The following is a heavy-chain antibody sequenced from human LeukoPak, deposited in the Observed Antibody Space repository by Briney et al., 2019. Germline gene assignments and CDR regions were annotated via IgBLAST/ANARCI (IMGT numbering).Heavy chain of an antibody. J-gene: IGHJ4*02. D-gene: IGHD6-19*01. CDR3: AGHSSGWYNEDY. V-gene: IGHV4-61*01. CDR2: IYYSGST. Sequence: SETLSLTCTVSGYSISSGYYWGWIRQPPGKGLEWIGYIYYSGSTNYNPSLKSRATISVDTSKTQFSLRLSSVTAADTAVYYCAGHSSGWYNEDYWGQGTLVTVSS. CDR1: GYSISSGYY.